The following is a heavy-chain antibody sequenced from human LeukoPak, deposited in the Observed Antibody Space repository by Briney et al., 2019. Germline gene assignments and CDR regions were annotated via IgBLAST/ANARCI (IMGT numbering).Heavy chain of an antibody. CDR1: GYSLGKNYY. V-gene: IGHV4-38-2*01. CDR2: IYGRAST. CDR3: ARYDSRGSASTKFDY. Sequence: SETLSLTCAVSGYSLGKNYYWGWIRQSPGKGLEWIGRIYGRASTSYNPSLMNRVTMSVDTSKDHFSLQLTSVTAADTAVYYCARYDSRGSASTKFDYWGPGIQVTVSS. J-gene: IGHJ4*02. D-gene: IGHD3-3*01.